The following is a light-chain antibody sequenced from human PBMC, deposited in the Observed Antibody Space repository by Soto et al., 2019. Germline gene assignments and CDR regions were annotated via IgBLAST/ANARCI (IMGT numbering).Light chain of an antibody. V-gene: IGLV2-23*02. CDR1: SSDVAYYNL. CDR3: CSYAGSSTDV. Sequence: QSALTQPASVSGSPGQSITISCTGTSSDVAYYNLVSWYQQHPGKAPKLMIYEVSKRPSGVSDRFSGSKSGNTASLTISGLQAEDEADYYCCSYAGSSTDVFGTGTKLTVL. J-gene: IGLJ1*01. CDR2: EVS.